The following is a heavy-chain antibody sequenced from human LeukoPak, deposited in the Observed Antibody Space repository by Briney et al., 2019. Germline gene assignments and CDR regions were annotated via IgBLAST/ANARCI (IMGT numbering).Heavy chain of an antibody. J-gene: IGHJ5*02. CDR3: ARDYAEGYCSSTSCYGAGGYNWFDP. Sequence: GGSLRLSCAASGFTFSSYSMNWVRQAPGKGLEWVSSISSSDSYIYYADSAKGRFTISRDNAKNSLYLQMNSLRAEDTAVYYCARDYAEGYCSSTSCYGAGGYNWFDPWGQGTLVTVSS. D-gene: IGHD2-2*01. CDR1: GFTFSSYS. CDR2: ISSSDSYI. V-gene: IGHV3-21*01.